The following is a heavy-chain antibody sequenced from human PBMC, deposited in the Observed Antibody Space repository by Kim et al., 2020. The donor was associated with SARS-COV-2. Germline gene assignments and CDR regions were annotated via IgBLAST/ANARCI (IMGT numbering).Heavy chain of an antibody. CDR3: ARGIYYDILTGFVWWFDP. V-gene: IGHV1-18*01. Sequence: ASVKVSCKASGYTFTSYGISWVRQAPGQGLEWMGWISAYNGNTNYAQKLQGRVTMTTDTSTSTAYMELRSLRSDDTAVYYCARGIYYDILTGFVWWFDPWGQGTLVTVSS. CDR2: ISAYNGNT. CDR1: GYTFTSYG. D-gene: IGHD3-9*01. J-gene: IGHJ5*02.